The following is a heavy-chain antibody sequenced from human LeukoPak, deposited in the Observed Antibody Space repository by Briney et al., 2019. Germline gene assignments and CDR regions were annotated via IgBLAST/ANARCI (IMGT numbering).Heavy chain of an antibody. J-gene: IGHJ4*02. CDR1: GGTFSSYA. CDR2: IIPIFGTA. V-gene: IGHV1-69*05. Sequence: GASVKVSCKASGGTFSSYAISWVRQAPGQGLEWMGRIIPIFGTANYAQKFQGRVTITTDESTSTAYMELSSLRSEDTAVYYYASNNYYDSSGYYYWGQGTLVTVSS. CDR3: ASNNYYDSSGYYY. D-gene: IGHD3-22*01.